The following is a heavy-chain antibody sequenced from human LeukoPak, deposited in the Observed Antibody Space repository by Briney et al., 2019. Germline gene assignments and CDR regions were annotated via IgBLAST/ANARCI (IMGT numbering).Heavy chain of an antibody. CDR2: IYYSGST. CDR3: AREGGSYRDYFDY. D-gene: IGHD1-26*01. Sequence: SETLSLTCTVSGGSISSYYRSWIRQPPGKGLEWIGYIYYSGSTNYNPSLKSRVTISVDTSKNQFSLKLSSVTAADTAVYYCAREGGSYRDYFDYWGQGTLVTVSS. V-gene: IGHV4-59*12. J-gene: IGHJ4*02. CDR1: GGSISSYY.